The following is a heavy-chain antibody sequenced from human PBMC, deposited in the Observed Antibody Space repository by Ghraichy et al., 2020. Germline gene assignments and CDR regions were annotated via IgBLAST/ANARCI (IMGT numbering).Heavy chain of an antibody. CDR1: GYTLTELS. D-gene: IGHD3-10*01. CDR3: ATDLTVETYYYGSWSYSNY. J-gene: IGHJ4*02. V-gene: IGHV1-24*01. Sequence: ASVKVSCKVSGYTLTELSMHWVRQAPGKGLEWMGGFDPEDGETIYAQKFQGRVTMTEDTSTDTAYMELSSLRSEDTAVYYWATDLTVETYYYGSWSYSNYWGQGTLVTVSS. CDR2: FDPEDGET.